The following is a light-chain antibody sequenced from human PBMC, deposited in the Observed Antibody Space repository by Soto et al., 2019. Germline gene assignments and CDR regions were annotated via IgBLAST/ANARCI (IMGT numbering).Light chain of an antibody. CDR3: AALDDSLNAVV. J-gene: IGLJ2*01. CDR2: TNN. V-gene: IGLV1-44*01. Sequence: QSVLTQPPSVSGTPGHKVSISCSGSTSNLGGNTVNWYQQLPGTAPKLLIYTNNQRPSGVPDRFSGSKSGTSASLAISGLRSEDDADFYCAALDDSLNAVVFGGGTKLTVL. CDR1: TSNLGGNT.